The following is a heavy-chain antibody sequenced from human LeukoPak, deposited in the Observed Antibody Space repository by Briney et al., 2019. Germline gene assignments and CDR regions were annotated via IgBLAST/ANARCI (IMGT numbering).Heavy chain of an antibody. CDR1: GFTFSDYA. J-gene: IGHJ3*01. D-gene: IGHD3-10*01. CDR2: IGYDGSNK. V-gene: IGHV3-33*01. Sequence: PGRTLRLSCAASGFTFSDYAMHWVRQAPGKGLEWVAVIGYDGSNKYDADSVKGRFTISRDNSKNMMYLQMNSLRAEDTAVYYCARDRFMVRGVMVGTFDLWGQGTVVTVSS. CDR3: ARDRFMVRGVMVGTFDL.